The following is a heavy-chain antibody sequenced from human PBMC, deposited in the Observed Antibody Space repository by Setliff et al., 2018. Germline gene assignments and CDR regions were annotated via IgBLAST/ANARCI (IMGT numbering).Heavy chain of an antibody. D-gene: IGHD2-8*02. V-gene: IGHV4-4*02. Sequence: SETLSLTCAVSGGSISSSNWWSWVRQPPGKGLEWIGSIYHSGSTYYNPSLKSRVTISVDTSKNQFPLKLSSVTAADTALYYCTVYNTGSSKDHYWGQGTPVTVSS. J-gene: IGHJ4*02. CDR2: IYHSGST. CDR3: TVYNTGSSKDHY. CDR1: GGSISSSNW.